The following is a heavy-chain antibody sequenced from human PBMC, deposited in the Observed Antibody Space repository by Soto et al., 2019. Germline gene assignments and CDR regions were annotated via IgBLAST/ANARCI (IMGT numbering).Heavy chain of an antibody. Sequence: SETLSLTCTVSGGSISSGGYYWSWIRQHPGKGLEWIGYIYYSGSTYYNPSLKRRVTISVDTCKNQSSLKLSSVTAADMALYYCARTTSWYGDDYWGQGTLVTVSS. CDR1: GGSISSGGYY. CDR2: IYYSGST. CDR3: ARTTSWYGDDY. V-gene: IGHV4-31*03. J-gene: IGHJ4*02. D-gene: IGHD6-13*01.